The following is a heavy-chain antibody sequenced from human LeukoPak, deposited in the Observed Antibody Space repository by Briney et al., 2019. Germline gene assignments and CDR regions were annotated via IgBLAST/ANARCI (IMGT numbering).Heavy chain of an antibody. CDR3: ARGRFRYDSSGYQVDY. J-gene: IGHJ4*02. Sequence: GGSLRLSCAASGFTFSSYWMHWVRQAPGKGLVWVSRINSDGSSTSYADSVKGRFTIPRDNAKNTLYLQMNSLRAEDTAVYYCARGRFRYDSSGYQVDYWGQGTLVTVSS. CDR2: INSDGSST. CDR1: GFTFSSYW. D-gene: IGHD3-22*01. V-gene: IGHV3-74*01.